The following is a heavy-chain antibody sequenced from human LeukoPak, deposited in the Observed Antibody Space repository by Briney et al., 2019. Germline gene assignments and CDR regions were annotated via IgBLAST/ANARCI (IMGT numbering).Heavy chain of an antibody. V-gene: IGHV3-23*01. J-gene: IGHJ4*02. CDR3: AKSLEYSSSSDFDY. D-gene: IGHD6-6*01. Sequence: GGSLRLSCAASGFTFSSYAMSWVRQAPGKGLEWVSSISGRGSSTYYADSVKGRFTISRDNSKNTLYLQMDSLRAEDTAVYYCAKSLEYSSSSDFDYWGQGTLVTVSS. CDR2: ISGRGSST. CDR1: GFTFSSYA.